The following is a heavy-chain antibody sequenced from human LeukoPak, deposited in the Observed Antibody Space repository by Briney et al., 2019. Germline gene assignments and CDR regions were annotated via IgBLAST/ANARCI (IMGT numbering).Heavy chain of an antibody. CDR1: GFTFSSYE. J-gene: IGHJ3*02. CDR3: ARVIIVGATGI. D-gene: IGHD1-26*01. CDR2: ISSGGSTV. V-gene: IGHV3-48*03. Sequence: GGSLRLSCAASGFTFSSYEMNWVRQAPGKGLEWVSYISSGGSTVYYADSVKGRFTISRDNAKNSLYPQMNSLRAEDTAVYYCARVIIVGATGIWGQGTMVTVSS.